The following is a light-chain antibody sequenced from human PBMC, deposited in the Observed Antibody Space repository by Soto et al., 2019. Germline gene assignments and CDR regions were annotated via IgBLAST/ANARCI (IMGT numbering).Light chain of an antibody. V-gene: IGKV3-20*01. Sequence: TVLPQSPCTLSLTPGERATLSCRATQSVSNNYLAWYQQKPGQAPRLLIYGASNRATGIPDRFSGSGSGTDFTLTISRLEPEDFAVYYCQQYGSSGTFGQGTKVDIK. CDR1: QSVSNNY. CDR2: GAS. CDR3: QQYGSSGT. J-gene: IGKJ1*01.